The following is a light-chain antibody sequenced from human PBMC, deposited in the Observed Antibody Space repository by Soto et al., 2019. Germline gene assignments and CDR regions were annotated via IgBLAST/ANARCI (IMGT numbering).Light chain of an antibody. CDR1: QSVSRY. CDR2: DAS. J-gene: IGKJ5*01. Sequence: EIVLTQSPATLSLSPGEIATLSCRASQSVSRYLAWYQQKPGLAPRLLIYDASTRATGTPARFSGSGSGTKFTLSISSLQSEDFAVYYCQQYNNWPITFGHGTRLEIK. V-gene: IGKV3D-15*01. CDR3: QQYNNWPIT.